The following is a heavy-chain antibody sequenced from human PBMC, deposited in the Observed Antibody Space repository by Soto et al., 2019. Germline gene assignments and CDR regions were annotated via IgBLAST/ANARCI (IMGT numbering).Heavy chain of an antibody. V-gene: IGHV2-26*01. CDR3: ERSQYGDATSRKFFDY. J-gene: IGHJ4*02. Sequence: QVTLKESGPVLVKPTETLTLTCTVSGFSLSNARLGVSWIRQPPGKALEWLAHIFSNDEKSYSTSLKSRLTIAKDNSKSQVVLTMTNMDPVDTATYDCERSQYGDATSRKFFDYWGQGTLVTVSS. CDR1: GFSLSNARLG. CDR2: IFSNDEK. D-gene: IGHD4-17*01.